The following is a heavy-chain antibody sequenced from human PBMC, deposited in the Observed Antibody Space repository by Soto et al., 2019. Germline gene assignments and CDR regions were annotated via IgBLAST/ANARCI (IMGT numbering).Heavy chain of an antibody. D-gene: IGHD3-22*01. J-gene: IGHJ4*02. Sequence: EVQLLESGGGLVQPGGSLRLSCAASGFTFSNYAMSWVRQAPGKGLEWVSGIGGRATSPYYADSVKGRFAISRDNSYNTLFLQLNSLRAEDTAVYYCAKSRYSDSSGDFYDFWGQGTLVSVSS. CDR3: AKSRYSDSSGDFYDF. V-gene: IGHV3-23*01. CDR2: IGGRATSP. CDR1: GFTFSNYA.